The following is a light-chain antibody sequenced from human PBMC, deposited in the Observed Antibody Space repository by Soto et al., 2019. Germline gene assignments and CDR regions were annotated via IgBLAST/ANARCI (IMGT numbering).Light chain of an antibody. CDR3: QHYSTVWA. V-gene: IGKV1-5*01. Sequence: DIQMTQSPSTLSSSVRDRVTITCRASQSISRGLAWYQQKPGKAPNVLIYDASTLESGVPSRFSGSGSGTEFTLTISSLQPEDFATYYCQHYSTVWAFGQGTKVDMK. CDR2: DAS. J-gene: IGKJ1*01. CDR1: QSISRG.